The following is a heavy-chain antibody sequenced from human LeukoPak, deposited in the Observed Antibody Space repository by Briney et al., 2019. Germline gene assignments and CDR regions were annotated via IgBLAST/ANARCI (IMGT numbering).Heavy chain of an antibody. D-gene: IGHD1-7*01. CDR3: ARPETKLELPYYYYYYGMDV. Sequence: ASVKVSCKASGGTFSSYAISWVRQAPEQGLEWMGGIIPIFGTANYAQKFQGRVTITADESTSTAYMELSSLRSEDTAVYYCARPETKLELPYYYYYYGMDVWGQGTTVTVSS. CDR1: GGTFSSYA. V-gene: IGHV1-69*01. J-gene: IGHJ6*02. CDR2: IIPIFGTA.